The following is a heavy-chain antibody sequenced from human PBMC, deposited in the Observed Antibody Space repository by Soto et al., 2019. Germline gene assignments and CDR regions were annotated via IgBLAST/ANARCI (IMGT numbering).Heavy chain of an antibody. CDR2: LKSDNGGT. CDR3: ARDLCPLGSGSPCPTYGLDV. D-gene: IGHD3-10*01. V-gene: IGHV1-2*02. CDR1: GYTFTGHY. J-gene: IGHJ6*02. Sequence: ASVKVSCKASGYTFTGHYMHWVRQVSGKRLEYLGWLKSDNGGTCYAPNFQGRVTFTRDTSTSTAYMELSGLQSDDTAVYFCARDLCPLGSGSPCPTYGLDVWGQGTTVTVSS.